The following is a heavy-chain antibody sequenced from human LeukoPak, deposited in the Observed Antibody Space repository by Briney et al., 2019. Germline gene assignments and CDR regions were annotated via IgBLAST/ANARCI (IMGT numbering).Heavy chain of an antibody. V-gene: IGHV1-2*02. D-gene: IGHD2-2*01. CDR3: ARANFLYCSSTTCLFDY. CDR1: GYTFTDYY. Sequence: ASVKVSCKASGYTFTDYYLHWVRQAPGQGFEWMGWIYPNRGDTNYAQKFQGRVTMTRDTSISTAHMEMSRLRSDDTAVYYCARANFLYCSSTTCLFDYWGQGTLVTVSS. CDR2: IYPNRGDT. J-gene: IGHJ4*02.